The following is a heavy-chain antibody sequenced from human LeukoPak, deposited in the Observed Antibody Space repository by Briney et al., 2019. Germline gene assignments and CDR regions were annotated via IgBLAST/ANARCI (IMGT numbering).Heavy chain of an antibody. D-gene: IGHD3-3*01. CDR3: ARKIGAFGV. V-gene: IGHV1-8*02. CDR2: MNPNSGNT. J-gene: IGHJ6*02. Sequence: ASVKVSCKASGYTFTTYDIHWVRQATGQGPEWMGWMNPNSGNTGYAQEFQGRVSMTRDTSISTAYMELSSLTSEDTAVYYCARKIGAFGVWGQGTTVTVSS. CDR1: GYTFTTYD.